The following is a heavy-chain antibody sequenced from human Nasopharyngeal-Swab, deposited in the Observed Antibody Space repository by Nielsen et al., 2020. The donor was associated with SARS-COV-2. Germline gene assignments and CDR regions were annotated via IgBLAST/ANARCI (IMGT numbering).Heavy chain of an antibody. D-gene: IGHD6-13*01. J-gene: IGHJ4*02. Sequence: VRQMPGKGLEWVGIIYPGDSDTRDSPSFQGQVTISADKSISTAYLQWSSLKASDTAMYYCARPSSSWYDFDYWGQGTLVTVSS. CDR2: IYPGDSDT. V-gene: IGHV5-51*01. CDR3: ARPSSSWYDFDY.